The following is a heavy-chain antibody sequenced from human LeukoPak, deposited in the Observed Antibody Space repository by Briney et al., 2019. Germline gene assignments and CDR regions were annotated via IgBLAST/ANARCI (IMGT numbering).Heavy chain of an antibody. CDR1: GVSISTSSYY. D-gene: IGHD1-7*01. CDR2: IYFNGGT. Sequence: SETLSLTCTVSGVSISTSSYYWGWIRQPPGKGLEWIAKIYFNGGTAYNPSLKSRVAIFVETSKNQFSLKVNSVTAADTAVYYCAKELGIADLFDYWGQGTLLIVSS. V-gene: IGHV4-39*01. J-gene: IGHJ4*02. CDR3: AKELGIADLFDY.